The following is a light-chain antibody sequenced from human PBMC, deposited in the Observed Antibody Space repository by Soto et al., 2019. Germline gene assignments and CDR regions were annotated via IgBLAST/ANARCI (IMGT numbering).Light chain of an antibody. CDR3: CSYAGSSTFVV. J-gene: IGLJ2*01. CDR1: NSDVGSYNL. CDR2: EGS. V-gene: IGLV2-23*03. Sequence: QSALTQPASVSGSPGQSVTISCTGTNSDVGSYNLVSWYQRHPGKAPKLMIFEGSKRPSRVSNRFSGSKSGNMASLTISGLQAEDEADYYCCSYAGSSTFVVFGGGTKLTVL.